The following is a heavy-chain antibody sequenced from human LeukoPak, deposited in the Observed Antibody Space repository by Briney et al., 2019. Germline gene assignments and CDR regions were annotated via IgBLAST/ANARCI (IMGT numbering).Heavy chain of an antibody. V-gene: IGHV3-7*03. D-gene: IGHD3-16*01. CDR1: GFTLSSHW. Sequence: PGGSLRLSCVVSGFTLSSHWMSWVRQAPGKGLEWVANIKQDGSEKYYVDSVKGRFTISRDNVKNSLYLQMNGLRAEDTAVYYCARGTPFGGYWGQGTLVTVSS. CDR2: IKQDGSEK. J-gene: IGHJ4*02. CDR3: ARGTPFGGY.